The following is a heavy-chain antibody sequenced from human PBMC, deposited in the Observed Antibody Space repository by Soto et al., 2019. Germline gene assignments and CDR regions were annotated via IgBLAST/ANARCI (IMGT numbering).Heavy chain of an antibody. CDR3: ASFQGAGGTFDY. CDR2: IIPIFGTA. J-gene: IGHJ4*02. CDR1: GGTFSSYA. Sequence: QVQLVQSGAEVKKPGSSVKVSCKASGGTFSSYAISWVRQAPGQGLEWMGGIIPIFGTANYAQKFQGRVTDTPDESTRPAYLGVSRLRSEDTAVYYCASFQGAGGTFDYWGQGTLVTVSS. V-gene: IGHV1-69*05. D-gene: IGHD6-19*01.